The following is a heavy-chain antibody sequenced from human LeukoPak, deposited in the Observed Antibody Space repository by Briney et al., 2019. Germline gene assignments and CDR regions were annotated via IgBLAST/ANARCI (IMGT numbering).Heavy chain of an antibody. CDR1: GFIFSNYW. V-gene: IGHV3-7*03. J-gene: IGHJ4*02. D-gene: IGHD6-25*01. CDR2: IKKDGSDK. Sequence: GGSLRLSCAASGFIFSNYWMSWVRQAPGKGPEWVADIKKDGSDKYYVGSVKGRFTISRDNAKNSLYLQMNSLRAEDTAVYYCARVRQRYYFDYWGQGTLVTVSS. CDR3: ARVRQRYYFDY.